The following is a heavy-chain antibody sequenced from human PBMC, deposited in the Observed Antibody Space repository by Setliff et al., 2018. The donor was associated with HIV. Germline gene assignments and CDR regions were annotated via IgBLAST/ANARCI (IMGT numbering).Heavy chain of an antibody. D-gene: IGHD5-12*01. CDR3: ASDISPDDGYNRLHYFDY. Sequence: SETLSLTCSVSGDSISSSSYYWGWIRQPPGKGLEWIGSIYYSGSTYYNPSLNSRVTISVDASKNQFSLKLSSVTAADTAVYYCASDISPDDGYNRLHYFDYWGQGTLVTVSS. J-gene: IGHJ4*02. V-gene: IGHV4-39*01. CDR1: GDSISSSSYY. CDR2: IYYSGST.